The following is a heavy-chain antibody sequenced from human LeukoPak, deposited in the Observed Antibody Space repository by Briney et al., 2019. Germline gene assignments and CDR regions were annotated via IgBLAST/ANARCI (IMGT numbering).Heavy chain of an antibody. CDR1: GGTFISYA. CDR3: ARDQRAYYGSGSFAFDI. CDR2: MNPNSGNT. Sequence: ASVKVSCKASGGTFISYAISWVRQATGQGLEWMGWMNPNSGNTGYAQKFQGRVTMTRNTSISTAYMELSSLRSEDTAVYYCARDQRAYYGSGSFAFDIWGQGTMVTVSS. D-gene: IGHD3-10*01. V-gene: IGHV1-8*02. J-gene: IGHJ3*02.